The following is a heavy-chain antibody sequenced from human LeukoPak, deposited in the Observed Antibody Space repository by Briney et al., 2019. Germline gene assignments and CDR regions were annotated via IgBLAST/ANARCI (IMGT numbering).Heavy chain of an antibody. CDR1: GYTFTSYY. Sequence: ASVKVSCKASGYTFTSYYMHWVRQAPGQGLERMGIINPSGGSTSYAQKFQGRVTMTRDTSTSTVYMELSSLRSEDTAVYNCAREGNYGSGSYYNDWFDPWGQGTLVTVSS. V-gene: IGHV1-46*01. CDR3: AREGNYGSGSYYNDWFDP. J-gene: IGHJ5*02. CDR2: INPSGGST. D-gene: IGHD3-10*01.